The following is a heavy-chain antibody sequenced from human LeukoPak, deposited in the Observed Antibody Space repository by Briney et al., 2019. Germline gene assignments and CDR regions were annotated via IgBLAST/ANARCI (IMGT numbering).Heavy chain of an antibody. Sequence: SVKVSCKASGGTFSSYAISWVRQAPGQGLEWMGGIIPIFGTANYAQKFQGRVTITADKSTSTAYMELSSLRSEDTAVYYCARNLIPEQLVLNFWGQGTLVTVSS. D-gene: IGHD6-13*01. CDR3: ARNLIPEQLVLNF. CDR2: IIPIFGTA. CDR1: GGTFSSYA. J-gene: IGHJ4*02. V-gene: IGHV1-69*06.